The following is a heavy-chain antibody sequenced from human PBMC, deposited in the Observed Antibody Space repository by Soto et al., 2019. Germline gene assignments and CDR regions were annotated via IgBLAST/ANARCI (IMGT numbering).Heavy chain of an antibody. V-gene: IGHV3-66*04. CDR3: TRRPLEYPSAFDI. J-gene: IGHJ3*02. Sequence: PGGSLRLSCAASGFAVGGNYMNWVRQAPGKGLEWVSVIYSGGSTYYADSVKGRFTISRDNSKNTLYLQMNSLRADDTAVYYCTRRPLEYPSAFDIWGQGTMVTVSS. CDR1: GFAVGGNY. CDR2: IYSGGST.